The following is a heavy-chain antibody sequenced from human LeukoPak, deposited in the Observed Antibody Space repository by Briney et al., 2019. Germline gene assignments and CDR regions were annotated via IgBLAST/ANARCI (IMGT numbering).Heavy chain of an antibody. J-gene: IGHJ4*02. V-gene: IGHV1-18*01. CDR3: ARVGRTYDYVWGSYRYGFVDY. Sequence: ASVKVSCKASGYTFTSYGISWVRQAPGQGLEWMGWISAYNGNTNYAQKLQGRVTMTTDTSTSTAYMELRSLRSDDTAVYYCARVGRTYDYVWGSYRYGFVDYWGQGTLVTVSP. D-gene: IGHD3-16*02. CDR2: ISAYNGNT. CDR1: GYTFTSYG.